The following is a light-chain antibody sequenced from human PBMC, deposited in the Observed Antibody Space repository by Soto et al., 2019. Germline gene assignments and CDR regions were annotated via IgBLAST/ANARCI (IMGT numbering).Light chain of an antibody. CDR1: QSVSNN. V-gene: IGKV3-15*01. Sequence: EIVMTQSPATLSVSPGEGATLSCRASQSVSNNLAWYQQKPGQAPRLLIYGASTRATGILARFSGSGSGTEFTLTISSLQSEDFAIYHCQQYNSWPRAFGQGTKVEIK. CDR2: GAS. CDR3: QQYNSWPRA. J-gene: IGKJ1*01.